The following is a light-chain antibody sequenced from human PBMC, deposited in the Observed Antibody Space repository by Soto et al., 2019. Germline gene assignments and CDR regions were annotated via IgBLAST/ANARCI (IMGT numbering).Light chain of an antibody. Sequence: EIVLTQSPGTLSLSPGERATLSCRASQSLSNNNLAWYQQKPGQAPRLLIRGVSSRATGIPDRFICSGSETDFTLTITRVEPEDFAVYYCHHYVSSVWTFGKGTKVEL. J-gene: IGKJ1*01. V-gene: IGKV3-20*01. CDR2: GVS. CDR1: QSLSNNN. CDR3: HHYVSSVWT.